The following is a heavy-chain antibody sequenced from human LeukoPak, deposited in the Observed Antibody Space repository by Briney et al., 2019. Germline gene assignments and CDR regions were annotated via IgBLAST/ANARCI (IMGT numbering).Heavy chain of an antibody. CDR3: ARDGWELLLRQFRDYYYYMDV. D-gene: IGHD1-26*01. J-gene: IGHJ6*03. Sequence: PGGSLRLSCAASGFTFSSYWLSWVRQAPGKGLEWVANIKQDGSEKYYVDSLKGRFTISRDNAKNSLYLQMNSLRAEDTAVYYCARDGWELLLRQFRDYYYYMDVWGKGTTVTVSS. CDR1: GFTFSSYW. CDR2: IKQDGSEK. V-gene: IGHV3-7*01.